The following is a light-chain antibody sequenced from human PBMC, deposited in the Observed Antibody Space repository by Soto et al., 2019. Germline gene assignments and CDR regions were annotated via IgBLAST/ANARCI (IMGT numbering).Light chain of an antibody. V-gene: IGKV3-15*01. J-gene: IGKJ1*01. CDR1: QSVSIL. CDR2: GAT. CDR3: QQYNNWPRT. Sequence: EIVMTQSPATLSVSPGERATLSFRASQSVSILSAWYQQKPGQAPRLLIHGATTRATGIPARFSGSGSGTEFTLTISSLQSEDFAVYYCQQYNNWPRTFGQGTKVEIK.